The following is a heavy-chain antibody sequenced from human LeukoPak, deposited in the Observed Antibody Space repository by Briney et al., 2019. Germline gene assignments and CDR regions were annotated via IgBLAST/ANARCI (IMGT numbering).Heavy chain of an antibody. Sequence: AAVKVSFKASGYTFTGYYMHWVRQAPGQGFEWMGWINPNSGGTNYAQRLQGRVTMTRDTSISTAYMELSRLRSDDTAVYYCARVGSGSYGGYYYYGMDVWGQGTTVTVSS. CDR2: INPNSGGT. J-gene: IGHJ6*02. CDR1: GYTFTGYY. D-gene: IGHD2-15*01. CDR3: ARVGSGSYGGYYYYGMDV. V-gene: IGHV1-2*02.